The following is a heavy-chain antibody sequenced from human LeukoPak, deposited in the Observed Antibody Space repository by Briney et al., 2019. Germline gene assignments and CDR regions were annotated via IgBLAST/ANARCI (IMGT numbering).Heavy chain of an antibody. J-gene: IGHJ4*02. D-gene: IGHD4-23*01. CDR2: ISAYNGNT. Sequence: ASVKVSCKASGYTFTSYGISWVRQAPGQGLEWMGWISAYNGNTNYAQKLQGRVTMTTDTSTSTAYMELRSLRSDDTAVYYCARKITNYGGNPEGFDYWGQGTLVTVSS. CDR3: ARKITNYGGNPEGFDY. V-gene: IGHV1-18*01. CDR1: GYTFTSYG.